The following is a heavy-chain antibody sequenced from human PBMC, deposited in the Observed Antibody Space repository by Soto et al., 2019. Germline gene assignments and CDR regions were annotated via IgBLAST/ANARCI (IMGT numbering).Heavy chain of an antibody. Sequence: QVQLVESGGGLVKPGGSLRISCTASGFTFTAHYMTWIRQAPGKGLEWVSYINSGGSNIYYADSVRGRFTISRDNAKNSVYLQISSLMANDTAIYYCARDIRGANWGQGTLVIVSS. CDR3: ARDIRGAN. CDR2: INSGGSNI. V-gene: IGHV3-11*01. CDR1: GFTFTAHY. D-gene: IGHD3-10*01. J-gene: IGHJ4*02.